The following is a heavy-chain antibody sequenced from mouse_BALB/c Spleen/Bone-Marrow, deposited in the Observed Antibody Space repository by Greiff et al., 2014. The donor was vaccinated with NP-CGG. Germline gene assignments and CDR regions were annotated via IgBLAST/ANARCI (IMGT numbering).Heavy chain of an antibody. CDR1: GFTFSDFY. CDR2: IGDGGSYI. V-gene: IGHV5-4*02. CDR3: TRDRGVQGYAMDY. J-gene: IGHJ4*01. Sequence: EVKLEESGGGLVKPGGSLKLSCAASGFTFSDFYMYWVRQTPEKRLEWVATIGDGGSYIYYPDSVKGRFTISRDDAKNNLYLQMSSLKSEDTAMYYCTRDRGVQGYAMDYWGQGTSVTVSS. D-gene: IGHD2-14*01.